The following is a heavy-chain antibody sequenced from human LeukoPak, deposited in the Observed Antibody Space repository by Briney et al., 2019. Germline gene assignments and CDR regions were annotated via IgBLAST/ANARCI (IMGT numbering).Heavy chain of an antibody. J-gene: IGHJ4*02. Sequence: SETLSLTCAVSGGSISSGGYSWSWIRQPPGKGLEWIGYIYHSGSTYYNPSFKSRVTISVDRSKNQFSLKLSSVAAADTAVYYCARGQYCTNGVCYPVYWGQGTLVTVSS. V-gene: IGHV4-30-2*01. CDR1: GGSISSGGYS. CDR2: IYHSGST. D-gene: IGHD2-8*01. CDR3: ARGQYCTNGVCYPVY.